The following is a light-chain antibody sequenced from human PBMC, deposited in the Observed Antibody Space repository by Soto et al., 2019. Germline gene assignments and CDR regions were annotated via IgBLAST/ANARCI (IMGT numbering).Light chain of an antibody. Sequence: QSALTQPASVSGSPGQSITISCTGTSSDVGGYNYVSWYRQHPGKAPKLIIYDVTDRPSGVPNRFSGSKSGNTASLTISGLQAEDESEYYCGSYTSSSSLIFGGGTKLTVL. CDR2: DVT. CDR3: GSYTSSSSLI. CDR1: SSDVGGYNY. J-gene: IGLJ2*01. V-gene: IGLV2-14*03.